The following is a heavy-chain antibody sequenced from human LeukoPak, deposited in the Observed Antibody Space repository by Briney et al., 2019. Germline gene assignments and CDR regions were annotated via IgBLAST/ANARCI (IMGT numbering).Heavy chain of an antibody. J-gene: IGHJ4*02. Sequence: GGSLRLSCAASGFTLSSYAMHWVREAPGKGLVWVSRVKSDGSRTSYADSVKGRFTISRDNARNTLYLQMNSLRAEDTAVYYCARDGFLGPVTAYLDYWGQGTPVTVSS. CDR2: VKSDGSRT. D-gene: IGHD2-21*02. CDR3: ARDGFLGPVTAYLDY. CDR1: GFTLSSYA. V-gene: IGHV3-74*01.